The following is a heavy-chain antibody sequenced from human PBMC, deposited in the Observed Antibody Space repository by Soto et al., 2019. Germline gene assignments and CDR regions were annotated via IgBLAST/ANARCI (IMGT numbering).Heavy chain of an antibody. CDR3: ARLDPRRYLDY. CDR2: IYYSWSN. J-gene: IGHJ4*02. Sequence: PSETLSLTSTVSVGSVTSGSYYLSWIRKTPGKGLEWIGYIYYSWSNIYNHSLKSRLPISVDTSKNQCSLSQTSATAADTALYYCARLDPRRYLDYWAQGSMVTVSP. V-gene: IGHV4-61*01. CDR1: VGSVTSGSYY.